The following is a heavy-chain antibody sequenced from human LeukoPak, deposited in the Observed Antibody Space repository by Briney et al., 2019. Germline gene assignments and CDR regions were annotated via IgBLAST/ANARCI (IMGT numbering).Heavy chain of an antibody. V-gene: IGHV1-3*01. D-gene: IGHD3-22*01. Sequence: GASVKVSCKASGYTFTSYYMHWVHQAPGQRLEWMGWINAGNGNTKYSQKFQGRVTITRDTSASTAYMELSSLRSEDTAVYYCARAQYYYDSSGYYIPFDYWGQGTLVTVSS. J-gene: IGHJ4*02. CDR2: INAGNGNT. CDR3: ARAQYYYDSSGYYIPFDY. CDR1: GYTFTSYY.